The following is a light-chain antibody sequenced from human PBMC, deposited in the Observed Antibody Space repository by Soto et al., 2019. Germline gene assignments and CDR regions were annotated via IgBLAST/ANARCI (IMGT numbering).Light chain of an antibody. CDR3: QQYGSSALT. V-gene: IGKV3-20*01. CDR1: QTGSNSY. J-gene: IGKJ4*01. CDR2: GVY. Sequence: IVLTQSPGTLSLSPGERATLSCRASQTGSNSYLAWYQHKSGQAPRLLIYGVYTRASGIPDRFSGSGSGTEFTLTISRLEPEDFAVYYCQQYGSSALTFGGGTKVDIK.